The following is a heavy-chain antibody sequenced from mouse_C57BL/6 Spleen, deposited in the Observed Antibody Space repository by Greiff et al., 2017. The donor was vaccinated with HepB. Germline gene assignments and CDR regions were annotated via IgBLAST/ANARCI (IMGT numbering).Heavy chain of an antibody. Sequence: VQLKESGAELVRPGASVKLSCTASGFNIKDDYMHWVKQRPEQGLEWIGWIDPENGDTEYASKFQGKATITADTSSNTAYLQLSSLTSEDTAVYYCTTGRYGSNYYAMDYWGQGTSVTVSS. D-gene: IGHD1-1*01. CDR1: GFNIKDDY. J-gene: IGHJ4*01. CDR3: TTGRYGSNYYAMDY. V-gene: IGHV14-4*01. CDR2: IDPENGDT.